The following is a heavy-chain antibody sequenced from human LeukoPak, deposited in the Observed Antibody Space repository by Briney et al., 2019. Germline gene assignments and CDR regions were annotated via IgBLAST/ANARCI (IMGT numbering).Heavy chain of an antibody. CDR2: IYYSGNT. J-gene: IGHJ4*02. Sequence: SETLSLTCTVSGGSISNYYWSWIRQPPGKGLEWIGYIYYSGNTNYNPSLKSRVTISVDTSKNQFSLRLTSVTAADTAVYYCARPQKEMATITSVVAFDYWGQGTLVTVSS. CDR3: ARPQKEMATITSVVAFDY. V-gene: IGHV4-59*08. D-gene: IGHD5-24*01. CDR1: GGSISNYY.